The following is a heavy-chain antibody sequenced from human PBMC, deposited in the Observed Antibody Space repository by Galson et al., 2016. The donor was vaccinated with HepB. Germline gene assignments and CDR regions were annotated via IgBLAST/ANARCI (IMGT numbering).Heavy chain of an antibody. CDR2: ISYDGSNT. D-gene: IGHD2-2*01. Sequence: SLRPSCAAPGFTFSSYGPHCVRPPPGKGLAWVAFISYDGSNTQHADSVKGRFTISRDNSKKTLYLQMNSLRAEDPAVYYCAKDGRIYCSSASCHDHFHYWGQGTLVTVSS. CDR1: GFTFSSYG. CDR3: AKDGRIYCSSASCHDHFHY. V-gene: IGHV3-30*18. J-gene: IGHJ4*02.